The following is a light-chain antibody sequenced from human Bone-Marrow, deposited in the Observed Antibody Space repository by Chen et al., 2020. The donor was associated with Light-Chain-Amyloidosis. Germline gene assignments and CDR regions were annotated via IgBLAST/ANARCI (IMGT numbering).Light chain of an antibody. CDR2: RDT. CDR1: DLPTKY. V-gene: IGLV3-25*03. Sequence: YELTQPPSVSVSPGQTARITCSGDDLPTKYAYWYQQKPGQAPVLVIHRDTERPSGISERFSGSSSGTTATLTISGVQAEDETDYHCQSADSSGTYEVIFGGGTKLTVL. CDR3: QSADSSGTYEVI. J-gene: IGLJ2*01.